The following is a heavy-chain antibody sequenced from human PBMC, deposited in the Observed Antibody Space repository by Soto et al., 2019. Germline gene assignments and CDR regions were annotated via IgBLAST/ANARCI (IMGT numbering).Heavy chain of an antibody. CDR3: ATIVGANDY. CDR2: IYSSGSP. Sequence: PSETLSLTCTVSRASIYTYSWTLIRQPAGKGLQWIGHIYSSGSPNYSPSLKSRVYMSVDSSKNQISQKRSSVTAADTAVYYCATIVGANDYWGQGTLVTVSS. J-gene: IGHJ4*02. CDR1: RASIYTYS. V-gene: IGHV4-4*07. D-gene: IGHD1-26*01.